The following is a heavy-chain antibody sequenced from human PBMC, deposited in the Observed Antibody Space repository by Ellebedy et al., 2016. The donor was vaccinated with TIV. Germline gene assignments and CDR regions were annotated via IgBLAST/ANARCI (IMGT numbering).Heavy chain of an antibody. Sequence: SETLSLTXTVSGGSISSYYWSWIRQPPGKGLEWIGYIYYSGSTNYNPSLKSRVTISVDTSKNQFSLKLSSVTAADMAVYYCARGGTVAGTEWFDPWGQGTLVTVSS. J-gene: IGHJ5*02. D-gene: IGHD6-19*01. V-gene: IGHV4-59*01. CDR1: GGSISSYY. CDR2: IYYSGST. CDR3: ARGGTVAGTEWFDP.